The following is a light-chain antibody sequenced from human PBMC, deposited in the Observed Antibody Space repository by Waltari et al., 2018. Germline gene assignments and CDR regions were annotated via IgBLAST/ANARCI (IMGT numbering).Light chain of an antibody. CDR1: NSDIAPGNA. CDR3: SSFPGGSLV. V-gene: IGLV2-11*02. Sequence: SALTQPRSVPGAPGQSVTISCTKTNSDIAPGNAVSWYQQHPGKAPKPVIYDVRVRPSGVPDRFSGSRSGNTASLIISGHQPEDEADYYCSSFPGGSLVFGGGTELTVL. CDR2: DVR. J-gene: IGLJ2*01.